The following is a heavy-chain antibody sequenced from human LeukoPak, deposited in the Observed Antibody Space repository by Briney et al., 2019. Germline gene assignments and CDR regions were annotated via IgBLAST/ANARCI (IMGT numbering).Heavy chain of an antibody. CDR3: ARDLTAGITMIAYYFDY. J-gene: IGHJ4*02. CDR1: GFTFSSYA. Sequence: PGGSLRLSCAASGFTFSSYAMHWVRQAPGKGLEWVAVISYDGSNKYYADSVKGRFTISRDNSKNTLYLQMNSLRAEDTAVYYCARDLTAGITMIAYYFDYWGQGTLVTVSS. CDR2: ISYDGSNK. V-gene: IGHV3-30-3*01. D-gene: IGHD3-22*01.